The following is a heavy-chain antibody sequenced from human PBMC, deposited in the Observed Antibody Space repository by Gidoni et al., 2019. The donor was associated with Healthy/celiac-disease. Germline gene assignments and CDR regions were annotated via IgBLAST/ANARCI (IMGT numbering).Heavy chain of an antibody. CDR2: ISSSGSTI. V-gene: IGHV3-48*03. CDR1: GFPFSSYE. J-gene: IGHJ5*02. Sequence: EVQLVESGGGLVQPGGSLRLSCAASGFPFSSYEMNWVRQAPGKGLEWVSYISSSGSTIYYADSVKGRFTISRDNAKNSLYLQMNSLRAEDTAVYYCAREISYDSYSRVRWFDPWGQGTLVTVSS. D-gene: IGHD5-12*01. CDR3: AREISYDSYSRVRWFDP.